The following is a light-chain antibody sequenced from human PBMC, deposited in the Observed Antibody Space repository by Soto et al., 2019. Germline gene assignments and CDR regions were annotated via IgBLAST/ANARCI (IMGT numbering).Light chain of an antibody. J-gene: IGKJ1*01. CDR1: QTVTRSY. V-gene: IGKV3-20*01. CDR3: QQYGSSGT. Sequence: ENMFTQSPGTLSLSPGERATLSCRASQTVTRSYLAWYQQKPGQAPRLLIYDASNRATGIPDRFSGSGSGTDFTLTISRLEPEDFAVYYCQQYGSSGTFGQGTKVDTK. CDR2: DAS.